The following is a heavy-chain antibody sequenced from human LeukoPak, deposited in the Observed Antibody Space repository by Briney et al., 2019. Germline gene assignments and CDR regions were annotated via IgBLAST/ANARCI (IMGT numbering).Heavy chain of an antibody. CDR1: GFTFSDYY. Sequence: GSLRLSCAASGFTFSDYYMSWIRQAPGKGLEWVSYISSSGSTIYYADSVKGRFTISRDNAKNSLYLQMNSLRAEDTAVYYCARAASSSSPVDYWGQGTLVTVSS. CDR2: ISSSGSTI. V-gene: IGHV3-11*01. D-gene: IGHD6-6*01. J-gene: IGHJ4*02. CDR3: ARAASSSSPVDY.